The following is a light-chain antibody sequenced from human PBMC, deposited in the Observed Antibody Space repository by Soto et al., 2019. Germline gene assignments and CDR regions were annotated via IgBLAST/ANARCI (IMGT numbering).Light chain of an antibody. Sequence: DIQMTQSPSTLSASVGDRVTITCRASQSISSWLAWYQQKPGKAPKLLIYEASSWGSGGPLRFGGSASGTEFTLTISSLQPDNFANYYCQQYNNYLCPVGQVT. CDR2: EAS. CDR1: QSISSW. V-gene: IGKV1-5*01. CDR3: QQYNNYLCP. J-gene: IGKJ2*02.